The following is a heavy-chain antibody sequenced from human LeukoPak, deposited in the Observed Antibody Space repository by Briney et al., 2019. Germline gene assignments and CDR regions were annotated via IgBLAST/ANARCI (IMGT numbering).Heavy chain of an antibody. D-gene: IGHD1-1*01. Sequence: ASVKVSCKASGYTFTGYYMHWVRQAPGQGLEWMGWINPNSGGTNYAQKFQGRVTMTRDTSISTAYMELSSLRSEDTAVYYCARPSHRIRTFDYWGQGTLVTVSS. CDR1: GYTFTGYY. CDR2: INPNSGGT. CDR3: ARPSHRIRTFDY. V-gene: IGHV1-2*02. J-gene: IGHJ4*02.